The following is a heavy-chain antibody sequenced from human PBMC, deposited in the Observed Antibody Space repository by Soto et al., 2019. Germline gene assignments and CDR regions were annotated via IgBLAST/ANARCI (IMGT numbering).Heavy chain of an antibody. Sequence: QEQLVQSGAEVKKPGSSVKVSCKASGDTFSSYAISWVRQAPGQGLEWMGGIIPVHRRTHYAQKLQGRVAITADESTSTVYMELNSLTSEDTAMYYCTRREYNDYIWDYYGMDVWGLGTTVTVSS. CDR3: TRREYNDYIWDYYGMDV. D-gene: IGHD3-16*01. J-gene: IGHJ6*02. CDR1: GDTFSSYA. CDR2: IIPVHRRT. V-gene: IGHV1-69*01.